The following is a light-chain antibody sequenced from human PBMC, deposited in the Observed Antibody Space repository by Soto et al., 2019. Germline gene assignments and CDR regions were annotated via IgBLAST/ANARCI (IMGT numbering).Light chain of an antibody. CDR2: DVS. V-gene: IGLV2-14*01. CDR3: SSYTSSSTVYV. Sequence: QSVLTQPASVSGSPGQSITISCTGTSSDVGGYNYVSWYQQHPGKVPKLMIYDVSNRPSGVSSRFSGSKSGNTASLTISGLQAVDEADYYCSSYTSSSTVYVFGTGTKVTVL. J-gene: IGLJ1*01. CDR1: SSDVGGYNY.